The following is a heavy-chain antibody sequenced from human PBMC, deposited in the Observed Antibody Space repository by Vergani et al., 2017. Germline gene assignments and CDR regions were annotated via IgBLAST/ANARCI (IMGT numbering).Heavy chain of an antibody. V-gene: IGHV3-9*01. D-gene: IGHD4-17*01. Sequence: EVQLLESGGGLVQPGGSLRLSCTASGFTFQAFAFHWVRQVSGRGLEWVSGIARNYGVKNGNCFEGRFSISRDNAKKAVFLQMNNLRHEDTALYFCVKDNDYDADGPCDLWGRGTLVTVSS. CDR3: VKDNDYDADGPCDL. J-gene: IGHJ2*01. CDR1: GFTFQAFA. CDR2: IARNYGVK.